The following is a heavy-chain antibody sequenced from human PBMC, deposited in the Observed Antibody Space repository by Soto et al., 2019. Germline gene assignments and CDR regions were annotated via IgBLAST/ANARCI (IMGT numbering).Heavy chain of an antibody. V-gene: IGHV4-59*01. D-gene: IGHD7-27*01. J-gene: IGHJ3*02. CDR2: IYYSGST. CDR3: ARESGNGGLMGAFDI. CDR1: GGSISSYY. Sequence: SETLSLTCTVSGGSISSYYWSWIRQPPGKGLEWIGYIYYSGSTTYNPSLKSRVTISVDTSKNQFSLKLSSVTAADTDVYYCARESGNGGLMGAFDIWGQGTMVTVSS.